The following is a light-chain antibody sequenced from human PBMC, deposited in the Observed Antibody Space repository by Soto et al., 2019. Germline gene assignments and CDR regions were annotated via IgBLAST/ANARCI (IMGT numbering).Light chain of an antibody. V-gene: IGKV3-11*01. CDR2: GAS. J-gene: IGKJ5*01. CDR3: QQRNIWPT. CDR1: QSVTTR. Sequence: IVLTQSPGTLSLSPGERVTLSCRASQSVTTRLAWYQHKPGQAPTLLMSGASNRASGVPARFSGSGSGTDFTLTISNLEPEDFAVYYCQQRNIWPTFGQGTRLEIK.